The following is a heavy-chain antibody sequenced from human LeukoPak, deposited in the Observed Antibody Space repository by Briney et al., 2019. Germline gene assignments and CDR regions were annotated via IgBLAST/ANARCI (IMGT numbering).Heavy chain of an antibody. CDR2: IYYSGST. Sequence: SETLSLTCTVSGGSISSYYWSWIRQPPGKGLEWIGYIYYSGSTNYNPSLKSRVTIPVDTSKNQFSLKLSSVTAADTAVYYCARAQWRGGGDVWGQGTTVTVSS. D-gene: IGHD6-19*01. CDR1: GGSISSYY. CDR3: ARAQWRGGGDV. J-gene: IGHJ6*02. V-gene: IGHV4-59*01.